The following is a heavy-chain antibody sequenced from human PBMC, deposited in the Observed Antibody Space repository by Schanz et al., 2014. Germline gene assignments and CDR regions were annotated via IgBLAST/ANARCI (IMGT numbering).Heavy chain of an antibody. CDR3: AKWEDIVPDPEPRRGWFDS. D-gene: IGHD2-8*01. CDR2: ISARGEVS. J-gene: IGHJ5*01. CDR1: GFSFSIFA. Sequence: EVQLLESGGGLVQPGGSLRLSCAASGFSFSIFAMTWVRQAPGQGLEWVSVISARGEVSKYSDSVKGRFIVSRDNSRARLFLQMDSLRAADTAFYYCAKWEDIVPDPEPRRGWFDSWGQGILVTVSS. V-gene: IGHV3-23*01.